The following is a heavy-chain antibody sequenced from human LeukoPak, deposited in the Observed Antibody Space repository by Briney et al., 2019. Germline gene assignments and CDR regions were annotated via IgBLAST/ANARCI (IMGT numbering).Heavy chain of an antibody. Sequence: PGGSLRLSCTGSGFTFGDHAMSWVRQAPGKGLEWVSVIYSGGSTYYADSVKGRFTISRDSSKNTVYLQMNSLRADDTAVYYCARDGGVVSTWYWFFQHWGQGTLVTVSS. D-gene: IGHD2-21*01. CDR1: GFTFGDHA. CDR2: IYSGGST. V-gene: IGHV3-66*01. CDR3: ARDGGVVSTWYWFFQH. J-gene: IGHJ1*01.